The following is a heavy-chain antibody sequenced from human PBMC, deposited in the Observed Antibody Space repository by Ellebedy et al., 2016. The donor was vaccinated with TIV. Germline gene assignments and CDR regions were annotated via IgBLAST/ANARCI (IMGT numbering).Heavy chain of an antibody. J-gene: IGHJ5*02. D-gene: IGHD2-15*01. CDR2: IYDSGVT. V-gene: IGHV4-59*01. CDR3: ARGASFWFDP. Sequence: MPSETLSLTCTVSDGSLSSYYWSWIRQPPGKGLEWIAYIYDSGVTNYNPSLKSRFTISVDQSKNQFSLKLSSVTAADTAVYYCARGASFWFDPWGQGTLVTVSS. CDR1: DGSLSSYY.